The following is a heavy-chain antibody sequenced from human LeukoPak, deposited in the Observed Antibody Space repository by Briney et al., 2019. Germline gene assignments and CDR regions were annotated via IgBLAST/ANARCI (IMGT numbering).Heavy chain of an antibody. D-gene: IGHD2-2*01. CDR1: GYTFTGYA. J-gene: IGHJ6*02. CDR3: AKATPVYCSRTNWYYYRCGMDV. Sequence: ASVKVSCKVSGYTFTGYAIHWVRQAPGKGLEWMGGFTPVFGTTNYAQKFQGRVTITADKSTDTAYMELSSLRSEDTAVYYCAKATPVYCSRTNWYYYRCGMDVWGQGTTVTVSS. V-gene: IGHV1-24*01. CDR2: FTPVFGTT.